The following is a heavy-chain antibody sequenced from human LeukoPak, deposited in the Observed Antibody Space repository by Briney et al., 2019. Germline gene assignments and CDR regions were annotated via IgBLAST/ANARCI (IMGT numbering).Heavy chain of an antibody. J-gene: IGHJ3*02. CDR1: GYTLTELS. Sequence: ASVKVSCKVSGYTLTELSMHWVRQAPGKGLEWMGGFDPEGGETIYAQKFQGRVTMTTDTSTSTAYMELRSLRSDDTAVYYCARGRGQRLDGYNFDGAFDIWGQGTMVTVSS. D-gene: IGHD5-24*01. V-gene: IGHV1-24*01. CDR2: FDPEGGET. CDR3: ARGRGQRLDGYNFDGAFDI.